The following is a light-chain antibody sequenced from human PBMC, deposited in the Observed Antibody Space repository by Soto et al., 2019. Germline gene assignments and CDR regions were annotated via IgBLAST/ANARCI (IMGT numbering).Light chain of an antibody. J-gene: IGKJ1*01. V-gene: IGKV1-5*03. CDR3: QQYNSYRT. CDR1: QSISSW. CDR2: KAS. Sequence: DIQMTQSPSTLSASVGDRVTITCRASQSISSWLAWYQQKPGKAPKLLTYKASTLKSGVPSRFSGSGSGTEFTLTISSLQPDDFATYYCQQYNSYRTFGQGTKVDIK.